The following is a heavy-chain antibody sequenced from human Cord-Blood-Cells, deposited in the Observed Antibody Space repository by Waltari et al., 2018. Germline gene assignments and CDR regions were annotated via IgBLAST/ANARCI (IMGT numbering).Heavy chain of an antibody. Sequence: QVQLVQSGAEVKKHGSSAKVSCKASGGTFSSYAISWVRQAPGQGLEWMGRIIPILGIANYAQKFQGRVTITADKSTSTAYMELSSLRSEDTAVYYCARAIAAAGTWAFDIWGQGTMVTVSS. V-gene: IGHV1-69*09. CDR2: IIPILGIA. CDR1: GGTFSSYA. J-gene: IGHJ3*02. CDR3: ARAIAAAGTWAFDI. D-gene: IGHD6-13*01.